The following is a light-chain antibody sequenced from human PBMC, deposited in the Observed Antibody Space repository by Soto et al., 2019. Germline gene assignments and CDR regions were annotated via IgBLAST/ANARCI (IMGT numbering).Light chain of an antibody. CDR1: PSVSSSY. V-gene: IGKV3-20*01. Sequence: EIVLTQSPGTLSLSPGERATLSCRASPSVSSSYLAWYQQKPGQAPRLLIYGASSMATGIPDRFSGSGSGTDFTLTISSLEPEDFAVYYCHQYDSSPPTFGGGTKVESK. CDR3: HQYDSSPPT. J-gene: IGKJ4*01. CDR2: GAS.